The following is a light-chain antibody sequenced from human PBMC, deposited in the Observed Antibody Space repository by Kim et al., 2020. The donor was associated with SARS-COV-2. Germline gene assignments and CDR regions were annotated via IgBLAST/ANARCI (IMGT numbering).Light chain of an antibody. CDR3: QQYVRSPPYT. CDR2: GAS. V-gene: IGKV3-20*01. CDR1: QSITSTY. J-gene: IGKJ2*01. Sequence: SPGERATLSCSASQSITSTYLAWYQQKPGQAPRLLIYGASRRATGIPDRFSGSGSGTDFTLTISRLEPEDFAVYYCQQYVRSPPYTFGQGTKLEI.